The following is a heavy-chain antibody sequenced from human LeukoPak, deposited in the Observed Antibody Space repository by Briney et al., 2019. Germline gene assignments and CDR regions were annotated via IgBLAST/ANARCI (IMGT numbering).Heavy chain of an antibody. V-gene: IGHV3-30*02. CDR1: GFTFTSYA. CDR3: AKDAGGFGELLYVDY. CDR2: IRYDGSNK. Sequence: GGSLRLSCAASGFTFTSYAMSWVRQAPGKGLEWVAFIRYDGSNKYYADSVKGRFTISRDNSKNTLYLQMNSLRAEDTAVYYCAKDAGGFGELLYVDYWGQGTLVTVSS. D-gene: IGHD3-10*01. J-gene: IGHJ4*02.